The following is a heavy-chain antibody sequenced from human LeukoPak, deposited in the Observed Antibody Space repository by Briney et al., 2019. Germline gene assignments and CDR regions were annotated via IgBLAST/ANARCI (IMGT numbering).Heavy chain of an antibody. V-gene: IGHV4-38-2*01. J-gene: IGHJ4*02. Sequence: SETLSLTCAVSGYSISRGSYWGWMRQPPGKGLEWIGSIYRSGSTYYNLSLKTRVTISIDTSKNQFSLKLSSVTAADTAVYYCARAPYDYGDYDYWGQGTLVTVSS. CDR3: ARAPYDYGDYDY. D-gene: IGHD4-17*01. CDR1: GYSISRGSY. CDR2: IYRSGST.